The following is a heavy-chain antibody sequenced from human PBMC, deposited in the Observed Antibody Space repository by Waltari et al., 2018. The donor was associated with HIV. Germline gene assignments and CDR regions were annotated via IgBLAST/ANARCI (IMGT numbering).Heavy chain of an antibody. CDR2: KKQDGSEK. Sequence: EVQLVESGGGLVQPGGSLSLSCAASGFTFSSFWLSWVRQAPGKGLEGVANKKQDGSEKYYVDSVNGRFTISRDNAENSLYLQMNSLRAEDTAVYYCARGGFYGSGSKVNWGQGTLVTVSS. D-gene: IGHD3-10*01. CDR1: GFTFSSFW. CDR3: ARGGFYGSGSKVN. J-gene: IGHJ4*02. V-gene: IGHV3-7*04.